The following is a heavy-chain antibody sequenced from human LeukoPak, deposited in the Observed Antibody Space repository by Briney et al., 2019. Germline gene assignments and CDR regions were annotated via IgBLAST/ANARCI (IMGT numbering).Heavy chain of an antibody. CDR2: IYYSGST. J-gene: IGHJ4*02. CDR1: GGSISSSSAY. D-gene: IGHD2-15*01. Sequence: SETLSLTCTVSGGSISSSSAYWSWIRQHPGKGLEWIGYIYYSGSTYYNPSLKSRVTISVDTSKNQFSLKLSSVTAADTAVYYCARRDAYCSGGSCGDYWGQGTLVTVSS. V-gene: IGHV4-31*03. CDR3: ARRDAYCSGGSCGDY.